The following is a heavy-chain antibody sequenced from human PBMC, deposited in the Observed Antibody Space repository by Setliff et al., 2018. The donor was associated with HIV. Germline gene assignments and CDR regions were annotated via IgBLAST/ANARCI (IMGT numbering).Heavy chain of an antibody. CDR3: ARHAWLAPFDF. CDR1: GGPITTSSYY. Sequence: SETLSLTCTVSGGPITTSSYYWGWIRQPPGKGLEWIGSIYYSGSTYYNPSLKSRVTISVDTSKNQFSLKLSSLTAAYTVVYYCARHAWLAPFDFWGQGTLVTVSS. D-gene: IGHD6-19*01. J-gene: IGHJ4*02. V-gene: IGHV4-39*01. CDR2: IYYSGST.